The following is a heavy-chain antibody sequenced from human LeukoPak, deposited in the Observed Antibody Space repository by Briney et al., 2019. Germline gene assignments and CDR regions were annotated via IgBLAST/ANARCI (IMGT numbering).Heavy chain of an antibody. CDR1: GFIFDDYG. D-gene: IGHD3-10*01. CDR3: AKDRTSGRLWFGELLDY. CDR2: INWNGGTK. Sequence: GGSLRLSCAASGFIFDDYGMSWVRQAPGKGLEWVSAINWNGGTKGYADSVKGRFTISRDNAKNSLYLQMNSLRAEDTALYYCAKDRTSGRLWFGELLDYWGQGTLVTVSS. J-gene: IGHJ4*02. V-gene: IGHV3-20*04.